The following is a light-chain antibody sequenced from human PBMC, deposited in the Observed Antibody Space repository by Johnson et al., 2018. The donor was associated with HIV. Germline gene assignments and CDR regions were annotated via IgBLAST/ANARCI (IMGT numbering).Light chain of an antibody. CDR1: SSNVGNNY. V-gene: IGLV1-51*02. Sequence: QSVLTQPPSVSAAPGQKVTISCSGTSSNVGNNYVSWYQQFPGTAPKLLIYEKNKRPSGIPDRFSGSKSGTSATLDITGLRTGDEADYYCGTWDSSLSAHYIFGTVTKVTVL. CDR3: GTWDSSLSAHYI. CDR2: EKN. J-gene: IGLJ1*01.